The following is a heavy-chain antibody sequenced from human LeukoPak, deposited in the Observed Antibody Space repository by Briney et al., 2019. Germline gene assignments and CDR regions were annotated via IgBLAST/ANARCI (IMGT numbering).Heavy chain of an antibody. J-gene: IGHJ4*02. CDR2: IKQDGSEK. CDR3: ARGGGDFWSGYYPSWFDY. CDR1: GFTLNTYW. D-gene: IGHD3-3*01. V-gene: IGHV3-7*01. Sequence: GGSLRLSCAASGFTLNTYWMSRVRQAPGKGLEWVANIKQDGSEKYYVDSVKGRFTISRDNAKNSLYLQMNSLRVEDTAVYYCARGGGDFWSGYYPSWFDYWGQGTLVTVSS.